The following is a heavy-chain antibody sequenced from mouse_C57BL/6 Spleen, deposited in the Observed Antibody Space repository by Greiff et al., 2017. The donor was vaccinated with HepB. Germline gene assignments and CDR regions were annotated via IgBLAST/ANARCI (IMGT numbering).Heavy chain of an antibody. Sequence: VQLQQPGAELVRPGSSVKLSCKASGYTFTSYWMHWVKQRPIQGLEWIGNIDPSDSETHYNQKFKDKATLTVDKSSSTAYMQLSSLTSEDSAVYYCAREGGLYDYDVWGQGTTLTVSS. CDR3: AREGGLYDYDV. CDR1: GYTFTSYW. V-gene: IGHV1-52*01. D-gene: IGHD2-4*01. CDR2: IDPSDSET. J-gene: IGHJ2*01.